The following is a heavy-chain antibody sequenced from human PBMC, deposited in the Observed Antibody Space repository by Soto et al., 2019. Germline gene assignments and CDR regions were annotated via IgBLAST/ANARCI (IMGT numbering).Heavy chain of an antibody. Sequence: EVQLVESGGGLVQPGGSLRLSCAASGFTFSSYDMHWVRQATGKGLEWVSAIGTAGDTYYPGSVKGRFTISRENAKNSLYLQMYSLRAEDTAVYYCARTYSSSWYNYYGMDVWGQGTTVTVSS. D-gene: IGHD6-13*01. J-gene: IGHJ6*02. CDR1: GFTFSSYD. V-gene: IGHV3-13*01. CDR3: ARTYSSSWYNYYGMDV. CDR2: IGTAGDT.